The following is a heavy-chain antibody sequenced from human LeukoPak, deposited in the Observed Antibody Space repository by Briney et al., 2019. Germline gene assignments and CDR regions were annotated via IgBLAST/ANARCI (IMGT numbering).Heavy chain of an antibody. CDR3: ARDGGFWIPLH. D-gene: IGHD3-3*01. V-gene: IGHV3-64*01. J-gene: IGHJ4*02. CDR2: ISSNGGST. Sequence: GGSLRLSCAASGFTFSSYAMHWVRQAPGKGLEYVSAISSNGGSTYYASSVKGRFTISRDNSKNTLYLQMGSLRAEDMAVYYCARDGGFWIPLHWGQGTLVTVSS. CDR1: GFTFSSYA.